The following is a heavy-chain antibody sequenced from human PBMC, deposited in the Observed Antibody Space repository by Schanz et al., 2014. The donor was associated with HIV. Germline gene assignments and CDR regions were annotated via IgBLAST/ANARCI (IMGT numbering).Heavy chain of an antibody. CDR2: IYSSGST. CDR1: GGSISSGGYY. D-gene: IGHD1-26*01. CDR3: ARDKTLAALRPYYGFDF. Sequence: QVQLQESGPGLVKPSQTLSLTCTVSGGSISSGGYYWTWIRQHPGEGLEWIGYIYSSGSTKYNPSRKSRLTMSVDTSKNQLSLKLSSVTAADTAVYYCARDKTLAALRPYYGFDFWGLGTLVTVSS. V-gene: IGHV4-31*03. J-gene: IGHJ4*02.